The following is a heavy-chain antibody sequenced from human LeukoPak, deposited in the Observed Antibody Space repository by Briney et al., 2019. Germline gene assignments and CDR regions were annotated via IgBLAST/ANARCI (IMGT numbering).Heavy chain of an antibody. CDR1: GGSISSGSYY. J-gene: IGHJ4*02. V-gene: IGHV4-61*02. D-gene: IGHD6-19*01. Sequence: SQTLSLTCTVSGGSISSGSYYWSWIRQPAGKGLEWIGRIYTSGSTNYNPSLKSRVTISVDTSKNQFSLKLSSVTAADTAVYYCARLTRSGPGNWGQGTLVTVSS. CDR3: ARLTRSGPGN. CDR2: IYTSGST.